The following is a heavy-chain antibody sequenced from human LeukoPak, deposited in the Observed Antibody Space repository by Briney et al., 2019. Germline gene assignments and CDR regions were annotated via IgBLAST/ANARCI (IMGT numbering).Heavy chain of an antibody. Sequence: ASVKVSCKASGYTFTGYYMHWVRQAPGQGLEWMGWINPNSGGTNYAQKFQGRVTMTRDTSISTAYMELSRLRSDDTAVYYCARMVKAGVAKFDYWGRGTLVTVSS. V-gene: IGHV1-2*02. CDR3: ARMVKAGVAKFDY. CDR2: INPNSGGT. CDR1: GYTFTGYY. J-gene: IGHJ4*02. D-gene: IGHD5-12*01.